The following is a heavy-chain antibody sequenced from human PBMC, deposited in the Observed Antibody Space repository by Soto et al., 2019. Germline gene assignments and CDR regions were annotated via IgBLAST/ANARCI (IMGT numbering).Heavy chain of an antibody. CDR3: ARSMYSTSAQLYYGMDV. Sequence: PSETLSLTCAVSGGSISSSNWWSWVRQPPGKGLEWIGEIYHSGSTNYNPSLKSRVTISADTSSNQFYLRLTSATAADTAVYYCARSMYSTSAQLYYGMDVWGQGTTVTVSS. V-gene: IGHV4-4*02. J-gene: IGHJ6*02. CDR1: GGSISSSNW. D-gene: IGHD6-6*01. CDR2: IYHSGST.